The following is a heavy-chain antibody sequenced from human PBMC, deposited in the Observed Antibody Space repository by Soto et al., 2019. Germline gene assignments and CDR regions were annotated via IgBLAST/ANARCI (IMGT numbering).Heavy chain of an antibody. CDR1: GYTFTGYY. Sequence: GASVKVTCKASGYTFTGYYMRWVRQAPGQGLEWMGWINPNSGGTNYAQKFQGWVTMTRDTSISTAYMELSRLRSDDTAVYYCARYGYSYAPGYYYYGMDVWGQGTTVTVSS. J-gene: IGHJ6*02. CDR3: ARYGYSYAPGYYYYGMDV. V-gene: IGHV1-2*04. D-gene: IGHD5-18*01. CDR2: INPNSGGT.